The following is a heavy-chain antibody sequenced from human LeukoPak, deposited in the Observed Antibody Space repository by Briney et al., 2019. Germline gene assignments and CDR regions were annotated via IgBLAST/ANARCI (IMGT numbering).Heavy chain of an antibody. CDR3: ARRVEMATITNWYFDL. CDR2: IHYSGTT. D-gene: IGHD5-24*01. V-gene: IGHV4-59*08. CDR1: GVSISSYY. Sequence: SETLSLTCTVSGVSISSYYWSWIRQPPGKGLEWIGYIHYSGTTNYNPSLKSRVTISVDTSKNQFSLKLSSVTAADTAVYYCARRVEMATITNWYFDLWGRGTLVTVSS. J-gene: IGHJ2*01.